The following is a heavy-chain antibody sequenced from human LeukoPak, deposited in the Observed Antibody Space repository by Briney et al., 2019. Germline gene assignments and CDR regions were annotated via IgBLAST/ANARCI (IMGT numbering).Heavy chain of an antibody. J-gene: IGHJ4*02. CDR3: ASGGYSYYFDY. CDR1: GASISSSSYY. Sequence: SETLSLTCTVSGASISSSSYYWGWIRQPPGKGLEGIGRVYYSGTTYYNPSLKNRVTISEDTSKNQFSLKLSSVTAADAAVYYCASGGYSYYFDYWGQGALVTVSS. D-gene: IGHD5-12*01. CDR2: VYYSGTT. V-gene: IGHV4-39*01.